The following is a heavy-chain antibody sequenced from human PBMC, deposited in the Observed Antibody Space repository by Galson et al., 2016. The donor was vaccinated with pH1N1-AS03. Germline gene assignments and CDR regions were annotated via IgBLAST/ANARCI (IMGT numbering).Heavy chain of an antibody. D-gene: IGHD3-22*01. CDR1: AGTFSSYV. Sequence: SVKVSCKASAGTFSSYVISWVRQAPGQGLEWMGGIIPIFRTPKYAQKFQGRVTITADESTSTAYMELSSLRYEDTAVYYCASPPNYFYTSGYYLYFDDWGRGALVAVSS. CDR2: IIPIFRTP. CDR3: ASPPNYFYTSGYYLYFDD. J-gene: IGHJ4*02. V-gene: IGHV1-69*13.